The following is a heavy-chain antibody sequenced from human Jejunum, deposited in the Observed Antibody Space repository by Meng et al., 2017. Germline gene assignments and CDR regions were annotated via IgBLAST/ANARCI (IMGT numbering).Heavy chain of an antibody. V-gene: IGHV2-70*04. CDR3: ARISQLHGDYFDY. D-gene: IGHD4-17*01. CDR1: GLPLSTSGMR. J-gene: IGHJ4*02. Sequence: SGPTLVKPTQTLTLTCTFSGLPLSTSGMRVSWIRQPPGKALEWFARIDWDDDKFYSTSLKTRLTISKDSSKNQVVLRMTNMDPVDTPTYYCARISQLHGDYFDYWGQGTLVTVSS. CDR2: IDWDDDK.